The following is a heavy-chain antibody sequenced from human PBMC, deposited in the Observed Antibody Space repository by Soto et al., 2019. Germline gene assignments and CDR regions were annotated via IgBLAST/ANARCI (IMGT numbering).Heavy chain of an antibody. J-gene: IGHJ5*02. CDR3: ARDAYRT. CDR1: RFTVSSNY. Sequence: GSLRISFAASRFTVSSNYMSWVRQAPGKGLEWVSVIYSGGSTYYADSVEGRFTISRDNSKNTLYLQMNSLRAEDTAVYYCARDAYRTWGQGTLVTVSS. CDR2: IYSGGST. V-gene: IGHV3-66*01.